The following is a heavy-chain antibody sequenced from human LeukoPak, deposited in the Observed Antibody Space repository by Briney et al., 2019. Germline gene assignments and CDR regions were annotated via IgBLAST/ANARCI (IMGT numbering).Heavy chain of an antibody. CDR1: GFTFSSYG. V-gene: IGHV3-23*01. J-gene: IGHJ4*02. Sequence: PGGSLRLSCAASGFTFSSYGMSWVRQAPGKGLEWVSAISGSGGSTYYAGSVKGRFTISRDNSKNTLYLQMNSLRAEDTAVYYCAKVGSLYDSSGYYPYWGQGTLVTVSS. CDR3: AKVGSLYDSSGYYPY. D-gene: IGHD3-22*01. CDR2: ISGSGGST.